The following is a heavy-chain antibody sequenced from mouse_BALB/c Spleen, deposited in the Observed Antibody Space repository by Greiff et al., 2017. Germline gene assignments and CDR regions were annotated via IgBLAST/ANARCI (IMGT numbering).Heavy chain of an antibody. CDR3: ARAYGNYFDY. CDR2: IYYSGTI. V-gene: IGHV3-5*02. D-gene: IGHD2-1*01. CDR1: GISITTGNYR. J-gene: IGHJ2*01. Sequence: EVKLEESGPGLVKPSQTVSLTCTVTGISITTGNYRWSWLRQFPGNKLEWIGYIYYSGTITYNPSLTSRTTITRDTSKNQFFLEMNSLTAEDTATYYCARAYGNYFDYWGQGTTLTVSS.